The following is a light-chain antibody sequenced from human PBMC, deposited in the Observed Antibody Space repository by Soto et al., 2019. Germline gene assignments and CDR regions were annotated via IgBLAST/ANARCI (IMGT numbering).Light chain of an antibody. CDR1: QSVSYY. J-gene: IGKJ1*01. CDR3: QQNRDWPGT. V-gene: IGKV3-15*01. Sequence: EILMTQSPATLSVSPGERVTFSCRASQSVSYYLAWYQQKPGQAPRLLIYDASTRATGIPVRFSGSGSGTEFTLTISSLQSEDFGVYYCQQNRDWPGTF. CDR2: DAS.